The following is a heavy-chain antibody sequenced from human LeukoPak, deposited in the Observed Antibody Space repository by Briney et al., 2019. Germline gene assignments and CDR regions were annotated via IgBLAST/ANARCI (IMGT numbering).Heavy chain of an antibody. J-gene: IGHJ4*02. CDR3: TRDGRLLWFEDKGDY. D-gene: IGHD3-10*01. CDR1: GFTFGDYA. V-gene: IGHV3-49*04. Sequence: GRSLRLSCTASGFTFGDYAMSWVRQAPGKGLEWVGFIRSKAYGGTTEYAASVKGRFTISRDDSKSIAYLQMNSLKTEDTAVYYCTRDGRLLWFEDKGDYWGQGTLVTVSS. CDR2: IRSKAYGGTT.